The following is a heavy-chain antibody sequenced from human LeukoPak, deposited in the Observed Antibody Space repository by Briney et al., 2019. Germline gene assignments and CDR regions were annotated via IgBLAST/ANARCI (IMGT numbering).Heavy chain of an antibody. CDR3: ARVGIAARGVDY. V-gene: IGHV4-61*08. CDR2: IYYSGST. Sequence: PSQTLSLTCAVSGGSISSGGYYWSWIRQPPGKGLEWIGYIYYSGSTNYNPSLKRRVTISVDTSKNQFSLKLSSVTAADTAVYYCARVGIAARGVDYWGQGTLVTVSS. J-gene: IGHJ4*02. CDR1: GGSISSGGYY. D-gene: IGHD6-6*01.